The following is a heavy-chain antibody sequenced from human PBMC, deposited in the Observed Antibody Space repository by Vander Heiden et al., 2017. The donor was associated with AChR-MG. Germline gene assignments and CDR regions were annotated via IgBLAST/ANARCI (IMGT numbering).Heavy chain of an antibody. V-gene: IGHV3-30*02. Sequence: QVQLVKSGAAVLRSGGSPGLSCAASGLLFSRHGPHWVRQGPGKRLEWVAFVRYDGSNKDYADSVKGRFTSSRDNSKSTLYLQMNSLRAEDTSVYYCAKDLYSSGWYLTNPLDYWGQGTLVTVSS. D-gene: IGHD6-19*01. CDR3: AKDLYSSGWYLTNPLDY. CDR1: GLLFSRHG. J-gene: IGHJ4*01. CDR2: VRYDGSNK.